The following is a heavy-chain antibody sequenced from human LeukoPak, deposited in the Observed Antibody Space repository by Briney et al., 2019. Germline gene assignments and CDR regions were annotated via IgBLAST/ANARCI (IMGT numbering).Heavy chain of an antibody. D-gene: IGHD6-6*01. CDR2: INPSGGST. J-gene: IGHJ4*02. CDR3: AREPWSGIAARPGIYFDY. CDR1: GYTFTSYY. Sequence: ASVKVSCKASGYTFTSYYMHWVRQAPGQGLEWMGIINPSGGSTSYAQKFQGRVTMTRDTSTSTVYMELSSLRSEDTAVYYCAREPWSGIAARPGIYFDYWGQGTLVTVSS. V-gene: IGHV1-46*01.